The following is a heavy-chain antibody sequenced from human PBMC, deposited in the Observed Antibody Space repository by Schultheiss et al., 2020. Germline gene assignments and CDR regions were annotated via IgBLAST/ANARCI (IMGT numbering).Heavy chain of an antibody. CDR3: AAEIDSSGYSGFDY. V-gene: IGHV3-66*01. D-gene: IGHD3-22*01. Sequence: GGSLILSCAASGFTVSSNYMTWVRQAPGKGLEWVSVIYSGGSTYYADSVRGRFIMSRDNSKNTLYLQMNSLRADDTGVYYCAAEIDSSGYSGFDYWGQGTLVTVSS. CDR2: IYSGGST. J-gene: IGHJ4*02. CDR1: GFTVSSNY.